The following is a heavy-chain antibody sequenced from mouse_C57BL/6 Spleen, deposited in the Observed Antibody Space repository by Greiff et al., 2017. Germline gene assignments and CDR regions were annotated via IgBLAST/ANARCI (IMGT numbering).Heavy chain of an antibody. CDR3: ARWEATGSPFDY. CDR1: GYSFPGYY. CDR2: NNPSTGGT. J-gene: IGHJ2*01. V-gene: IGHV1-42*01. D-gene: IGHD3-2*02. Sequence: EVQLQQSGPELVKTGASVKISCKASGYSFPGYYMNLVKQSPEKSLPWIGENNPSTGGTTYNQKFKAKATLTVDKSSSTAYMQLKSLTSEDSAVYYCARWEATGSPFDYWGQGTTLTGSS.